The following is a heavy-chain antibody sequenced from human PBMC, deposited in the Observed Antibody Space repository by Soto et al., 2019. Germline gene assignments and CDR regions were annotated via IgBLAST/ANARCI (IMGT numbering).Heavy chain of an antibody. CDR3: SRVDPGETSPFDH. CDR1: GYIFASYY. J-gene: IGHJ4*02. Sequence: ASVKVSCKASGYIFASYYLHWVRQAPGQGLEWMGWINPFDGSRMFAQSFQGRVTFTRDTSTSTVYMELSGLRSDDTAVYYCSRVDPGETSPFDHWGQGTLVTVSS. V-gene: IGHV1-46*03. D-gene: IGHD3-10*01. CDR2: INPFDGSR.